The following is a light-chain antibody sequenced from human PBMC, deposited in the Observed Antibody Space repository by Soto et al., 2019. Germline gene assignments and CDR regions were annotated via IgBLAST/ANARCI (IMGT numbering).Light chain of an antibody. CDR1: SSDVGSYNS. CDR2: EVN. CDR3: SSYAGSNNPVV. V-gene: IGLV2-8*01. J-gene: IGLJ2*01. Sequence: QSALTQPPSASGSPGQSVTISCTGTSSDVGSYNSVSWYQQHPGKAPKLIIYEVNKRPSGVPDRFSGSKSGNTASLTVSGLQAEDEADYYCSSYAGSNNPVVFGGGTKLTVL.